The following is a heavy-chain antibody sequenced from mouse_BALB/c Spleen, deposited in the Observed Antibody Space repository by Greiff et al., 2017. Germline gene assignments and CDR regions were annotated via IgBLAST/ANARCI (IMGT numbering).Heavy chain of an antibody. CDR3: ARLYGSSYPDY. D-gene: IGHD1-1*01. J-gene: IGHJ2*01. CDR2: IDPANGNT. Sequence: EVQVVESGAELVKPGASVKLSCTASGFNIKDTYMHWVKQRPEQGLEWIGRIDPANGNTKYDPKFQGKATITADTSSNTAYLQLSSLTSEDTAVYYCARLYGSSYPDYWGQGTTLTVSS. CDR1: GFNIKDTY. V-gene: IGHV14-3*02.